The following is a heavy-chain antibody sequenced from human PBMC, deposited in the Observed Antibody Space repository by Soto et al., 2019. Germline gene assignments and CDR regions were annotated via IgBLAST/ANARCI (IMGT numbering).Heavy chain of an antibody. CDR2: IYHSGST. Sequence: QVQLQESGPGLVKPSGTLSLTCAVSGGSISSSNWWSWVRQPPGKGLEWIGEIYHSGSTNYNPSHKGRITISVNKSKNQFSLKLSSVTAADTAVYYCARDPPYCSGSYNSHAWGQGTLVTVSS. J-gene: IGHJ4*02. CDR1: GGSISSSNW. D-gene: IGHD3-10*01. V-gene: IGHV4-4*02. CDR3: ARDPPYCSGSYNSHA.